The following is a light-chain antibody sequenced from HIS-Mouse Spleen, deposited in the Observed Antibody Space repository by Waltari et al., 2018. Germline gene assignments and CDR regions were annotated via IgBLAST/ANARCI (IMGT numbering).Light chain of an antibody. CDR3: YSTDSSGNHRV. CDR1: ALPKQY. V-gene: IGLV3-10*01. CDR2: EDS. J-gene: IGLJ2*01. Sequence: SYELTQPPSVSVSPGQTARIPRPGDALPKQYAYWYQQKSGQAPVLVIYEDSKRPSGIPERFSGSSSGTMATLTISGAQVEDEADYYCYSTDSSGNHRVFGGGTKLTVL.